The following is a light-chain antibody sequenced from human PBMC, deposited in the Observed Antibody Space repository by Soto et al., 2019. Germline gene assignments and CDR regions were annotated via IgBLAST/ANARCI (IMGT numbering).Light chain of an antibody. CDR2: DAS. CDR1: QGINRW. Sequence: DIQLTQSPSTLSASVGDRVTFTCRASQGINRWLAWYQQKPGKAPKVLIYDASSLESGVPSRFSGSGSGTEFTLTISSLQPDDFATYYCQQSSPYSAFPFGQGTKLEVK. CDR3: QQSSPYSAFP. V-gene: IGKV1-5*01. J-gene: IGKJ2*01.